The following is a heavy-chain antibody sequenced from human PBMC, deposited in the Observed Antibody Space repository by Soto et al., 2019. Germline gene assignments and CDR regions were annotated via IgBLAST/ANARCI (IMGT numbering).Heavy chain of an antibody. CDR2: IIPIFGTA. J-gene: IGHJ6*02. Sequence: QVQLVQSGAEVKKPGSSVKVSCKASGGTFSSYAISWVRQAPGQGLEWMGGIIPIFGTANYAQKVQGRVTITADESTSTAYMELSSLRSEDTAVYYCARRTVTTGPSYYYYGIDVWGQGTTVTVSS. V-gene: IGHV1-69*12. CDR1: GGTFSSYA. CDR3: ARRTVTTGPSYYYYGIDV. D-gene: IGHD4-17*01.